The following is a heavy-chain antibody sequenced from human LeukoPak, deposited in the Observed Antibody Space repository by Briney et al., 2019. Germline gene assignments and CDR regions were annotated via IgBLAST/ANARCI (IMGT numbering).Heavy chain of an antibody. J-gene: IGHJ3*02. V-gene: IGHV3-23*01. CDR1: GFTFSSYA. CDR2: ISGSGVST. CDR3: AKVKFGGDGAFDI. D-gene: IGHD4-17*01. Sequence: GSLRLSCAASGFTFSSYAMSWVRQAPGKGLEWVSAISGSGVSTYYADSVKGRFTISRDNSKNTLYLQMNSLRAEDTAVYYCAKVKFGGDGAFDIWGQGTMVTVSS.